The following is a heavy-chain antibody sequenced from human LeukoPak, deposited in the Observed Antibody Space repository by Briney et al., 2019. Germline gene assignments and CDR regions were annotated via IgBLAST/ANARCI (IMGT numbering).Heavy chain of an antibody. V-gene: IGHV1-24*01. CDR1: VYTLSELS. Sequence: GASVKVSCKVSVYTLSELSVHCVRQAPGKGREWMGGYDLEEGETIYAQKLKGRVTMTADISRDTAYMELSSLRHEDTAIYYCATGGRWELLFGFENWGQGTMVTVSS. CDR2: YDLEEGET. CDR3: ATGGRWELLFGFEN. J-gene: IGHJ4*02. D-gene: IGHD3-10*01.